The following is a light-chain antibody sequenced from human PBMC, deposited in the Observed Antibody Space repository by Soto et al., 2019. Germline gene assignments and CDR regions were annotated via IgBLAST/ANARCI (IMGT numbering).Light chain of an antibody. CDR2: ATS. CDR1: QSVASY. Sequence: DIQMTQSPSSLSASVGDRVTITCRANQSVASYVNWYQQKPGRAPKLLIYATSSLHSGVPSSFSGSGSGTDVTLSIRSLQPEDFATYYCQQSYTTPYTFVQGTKLEIE. V-gene: IGKV1-39*01. J-gene: IGKJ2*01. CDR3: QQSYTTPYT.